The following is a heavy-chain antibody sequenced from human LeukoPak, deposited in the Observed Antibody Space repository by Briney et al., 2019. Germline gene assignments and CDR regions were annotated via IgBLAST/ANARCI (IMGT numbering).Heavy chain of an antibody. V-gene: IGHV3-48*01. Sequence: GGSLRLSCAASGFTFGSYAMSWVRQAPGKGLEWVSYISSSSSTIYYADSVKGRFTISRDNAKNSLYLQMNSLRAEDTAVYYCASQRSSSWSGLDAFDIWGQGTMVTVSS. J-gene: IGHJ3*02. CDR1: GFTFGSYA. CDR2: ISSSSSTI. CDR3: ASQRSSSWSGLDAFDI. D-gene: IGHD6-13*01.